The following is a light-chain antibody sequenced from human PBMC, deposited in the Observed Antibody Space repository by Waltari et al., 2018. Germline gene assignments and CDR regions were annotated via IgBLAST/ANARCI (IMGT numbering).Light chain of an antibody. CDR3: QHYVNLPVT. J-gene: IGKJ1*01. CDR2: AAS. Sequence: EIVLTQSPGTLSLSPGERATLSCRASQSVSRALAWYQQKPGQAPRLLIYAASTRATGVPDRVRGSGSGTDFSLTISRLDPEDFAVYYCQHYVNLPVTFGQGTKVEI. CDR1: QSVSRA. V-gene: IGKV3-20*01.